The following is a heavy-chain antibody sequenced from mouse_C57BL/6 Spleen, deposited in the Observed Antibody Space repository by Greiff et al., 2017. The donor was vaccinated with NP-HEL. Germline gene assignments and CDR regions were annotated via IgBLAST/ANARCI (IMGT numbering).Heavy chain of an antibody. CDR2: IYPGDGDT. CDR3: ARGGYYDYDAAWFAY. Sequence: VQLQQSGPELVKPGASVKISCKASGYAFSSSWMNWVKQRPGKGLEWIGRIYPGDGDTNYNGKFKGKATLTADKSSSTAYLQLSSLKSEDAAVYFCARGGYYDYDAAWFAYWGQGTLVTVSA. D-gene: IGHD2-4*01. J-gene: IGHJ3*01. CDR1: GYAFSSSW. V-gene: IGHV1-82*01.